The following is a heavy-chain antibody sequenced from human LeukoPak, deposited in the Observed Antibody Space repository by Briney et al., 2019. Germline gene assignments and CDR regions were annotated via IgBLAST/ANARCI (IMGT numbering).Heavy chain of an antibody. CDR2: IKQDGSEK. J-gene: IGHJ4*02. CDR3: LRDRGYSTYDW. V-gene: IGHV3-7*01. Sequence: GGSLRLSCAASAFSLSDYWMNWVRQAPAKGLEWVASIKQDGSEKYYLDSVKDRFTISRDNAKNSLYLQMNTLRAEDTAVYYCLRDRGYSTYDWWGQGTLVSVSS. D-gene: IGHD5-12*01. CDR1: AFSLSDYW.